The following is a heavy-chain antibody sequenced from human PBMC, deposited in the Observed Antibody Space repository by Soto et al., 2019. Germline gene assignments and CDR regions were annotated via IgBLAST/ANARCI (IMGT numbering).Heavy chain of an antibody. J-gene: IGHJ4*02. CDR1: GFTFSTYW. CDR3: ASGIAARPDS. Sequence: GGSLRLSCAASGFTFSTYWMHWVRQAPGKGLMWVSRINSDGSSTSYADSVRGRFTISRDNAKNTLYLQMNSLRGEDTAVYYCASGIAARPDSWGQGTLVTVSS. D-gene: IGHD6-6*01. V-gene: IGHV3-74*01. CDR2: INSDGSST.